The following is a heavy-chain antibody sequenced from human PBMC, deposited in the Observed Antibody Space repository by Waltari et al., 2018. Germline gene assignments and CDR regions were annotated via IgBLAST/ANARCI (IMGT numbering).Heavy chain of an antibody. D-gene: IGHD3-10*01. CDR1: SASIDSLH. V-gene: IGHV4-4*07. CDR3: ASEFYYGSGSYFDS. J-gene: IGHJ4*02. CDR2: MFSSEST. Sequence: QVQLQESGPGLVRPSETLSLPCSVSSASIDSLHWNWIRQPAGKGLEWIGRMFSSESTNYNPSLKSRITMSIDTSKNQFSLNLKSVTAADTGVYFCASEFYYGSGSYFDSWGQGTLVIVSS.